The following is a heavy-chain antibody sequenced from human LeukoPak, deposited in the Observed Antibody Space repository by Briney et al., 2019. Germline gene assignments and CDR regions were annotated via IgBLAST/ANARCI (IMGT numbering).Heavy chain of an antibody. D-gene: IGHD3-22*01. CDR2: IKQDGSEK. V-gene: IGHV3-7*01. CDR1: GFTFSTYW. CDR3: ARDPAYYYDSSGRYRGAFDI. J-gene: IGHJ3*02. Sequence: GGSLRLSCAASGFTFSTYWMSWVRQAPGKGLEWVANIKQDGSEKYYVDSVKGRFTISRDNAKNSLYLQMNSLRAEDTAVYYCARDPAYYYDSSGRYRGAFDIWGQGTMVTVSS.